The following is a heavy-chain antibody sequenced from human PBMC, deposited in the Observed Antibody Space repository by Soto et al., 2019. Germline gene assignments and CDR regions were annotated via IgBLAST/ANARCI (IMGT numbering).Heavy chain of an antibody. CDR1: GGSFSDYY. D-gene: IGHD3-10*01. CDR3: EREGRYYASGRFWWFDP. Sequence: SETLSLTCAVYGGSFSDYYWSWIRQPPGKGLEWIGEINHSGSTNYNPSLKSRVTISVDTSKNQFSLKLSSVTAADTAVYYCEREGRYYASGRFWWFDPWGQGTLVTVSS. J-gene: IGHJ5*02. V-gene: IGHV4-34*01. CDR2: INHSGST.